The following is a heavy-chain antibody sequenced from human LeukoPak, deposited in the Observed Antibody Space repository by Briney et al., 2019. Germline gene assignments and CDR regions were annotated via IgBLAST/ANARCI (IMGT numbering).Heavy chain of an antibody. CDR1: GFTFSEYA. Sequence: GGSLRLSCAASGFTFSEYAMHWVRQAPGKGLEWVAVISYDGRQKYYGDSVKGRFTISRDNPKNTLYLQMNSLRAEDTAVYYCARDRRYYYGSGSYHDYWGQGTLVTVSS. CDR2: ISYDGRQK. CDR3: ARDRRYYYGSGSYHDY. J-gene: IGHJ4*02. D-gene: IGHD3-10*01. V-gene: IGHV3-30-3*01.